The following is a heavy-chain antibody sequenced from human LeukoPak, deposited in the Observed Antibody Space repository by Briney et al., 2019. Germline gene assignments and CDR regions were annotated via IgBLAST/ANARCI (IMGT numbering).Heavy chain of an antibody. V-gene: IGHV4-39*07. CDR2: IYTSGST. J-gene: IGHJ5*02. Sequence: SETLSLTCTVSGGSISSSSYYWGWIRQPPGKGLEWIGRIYTSGSTNYNPSLKSRVTMSVDTSKNQFSLKLSSVTAADTAVYYCARDLRGSSWYPVNWFDPWGQGTLVTVSS. CDR1: GGSISSSSYY. CDR3: ARDLRGSSWYPVNWFDP. D-gene: IGHD6-13*01.